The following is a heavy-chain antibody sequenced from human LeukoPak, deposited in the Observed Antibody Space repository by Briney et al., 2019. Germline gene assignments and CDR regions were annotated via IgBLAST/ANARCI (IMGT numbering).Heavy chain of an antibody. Sequence: ASVRVSCKASGYTFNTYGINWVRQAPGQGLEWMGWVNTDTHETYYAQKFQGRITMATDTSTSTAYLELGSLTSDDTAVYYCARPLTAVTMTYYYYGLDVWGQGTAVTVSS. J-gene: IGHJ6*02. D-gene: IGHD4-11*01. CDR2: VNTDTHET. V-gene: IGHV1-18*01. CDR3: ARPLTAVTMTYYYYGLDV. CDR1: GYTFNTYG.